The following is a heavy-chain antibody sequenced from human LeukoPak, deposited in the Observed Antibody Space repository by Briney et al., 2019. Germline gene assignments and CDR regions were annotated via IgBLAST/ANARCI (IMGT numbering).Heavy chain of an antibody. V-gene: IGHV4-34*01. Sequence: PSETLSLTCAVYGGSFSGYYWSWIRQPPGKGLEWIGEINHSGSTNYNPSLKSRVTISVGTSKNQFSLKLSSVTAADTAVYYCAREPYCSSTSCQKHFDYWGQGTLVTVSS. CDR1: GGSFSGYY. CDR3: AREPYCSSTSCQKHFDY. J-gene: IGHJ4*02. CDR2: INHSGST. D-gene: IGHD2-2*01.